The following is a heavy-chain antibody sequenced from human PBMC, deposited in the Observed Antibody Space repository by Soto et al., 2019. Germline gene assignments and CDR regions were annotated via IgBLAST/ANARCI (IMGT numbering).Heavy chain of an antibody. CDR2: IRGFSPYT. D-gene: IGHD2-15*01. J-gene: IGHJ6*02. CDR1: VFTFMSYT. CDR3: ARDRGYDAHDYYYNAMDV. Sequence: GWSLELSCVASVFTFMSYTMNWVRQAPGKGLEWVSAIRGFSPYTFYADSVKGRFTISRDNAKNSLYLQMNSLRAEDTAVYYCARDRGYDAHDYYYNAMDVWGQGTMVTVSS. V-gene: IGHV3-21*01.